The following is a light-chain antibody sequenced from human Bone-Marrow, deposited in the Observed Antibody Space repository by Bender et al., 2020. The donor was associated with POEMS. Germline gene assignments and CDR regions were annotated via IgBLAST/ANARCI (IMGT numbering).Light chain of an antibody. V-gene: IGLV2-14*01. Sequence: QSALTQPASVSGSPGQSITISCTGTSSDVGGYNYVSWYQQHPGKAPKLMIYDVSKRPSGISSRFSGSKSGNTASLTISGLQAEDEADYYCSSFTGSNTYLFGTGTKVTVL. CDR2: DVS. CDR1: SSDVGGYNY. CDR3: SSFTGSNTYL. J-gene: IGLJ1*01.